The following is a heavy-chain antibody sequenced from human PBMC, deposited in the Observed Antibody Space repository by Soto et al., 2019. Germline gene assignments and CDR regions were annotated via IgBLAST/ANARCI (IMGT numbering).Heavy chain of an antibody. J-gene: IGHJ3*02. CDR2: IYTSGTT. Sequence: QVQLQESGPGLVKPSETLSLTCSVSGGSISSFYWNWIRQPAGKGLEWIGRIYTSGTTTHNPSLKTRVIMSIAASKSQFSLKLSSVTDADTAVYFCARSPSTSSIGTFDMWGQGTMVTVSS. D-gene: IGHD6-6*01. CDR3: ARSPSTSSIGTFDM. CDR1: GGSISSFY. V-gene: IGHV4-4*07.